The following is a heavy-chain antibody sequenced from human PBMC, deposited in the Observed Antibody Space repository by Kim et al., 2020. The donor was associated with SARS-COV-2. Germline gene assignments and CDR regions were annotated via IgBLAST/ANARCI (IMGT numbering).Heavy chain of an antibody. V-gene: IGHV3-74*01. D-gene: IGHD7-27*01. J-gene: IGHJ4*02. CDR3: ARDPENYWGYFDY. Sequence: YANSGKGRFTISSDNAKNTLYLQMNSLRAEDTAVYYCARDPENYWGYFDYWGQGTLVTVSS.